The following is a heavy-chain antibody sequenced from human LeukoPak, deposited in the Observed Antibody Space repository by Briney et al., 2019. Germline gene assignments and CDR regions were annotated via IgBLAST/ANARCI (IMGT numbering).Heavy chain of an antibody. Sequence: GGSLRLSCAVSGFTFSSYGMHWVRQPPGKGLEWVAVISYDGSNKYYADSVKGRFTISRDNSKYTLYLQMNSVRAEETAVYCCAKSLVGATSGAFDIWGQGTMVTVSS. CDR1: GFTFSSYG. J-gene: IGHJ3*02. D-gene: IGHD1-26*01. CDR2: ISYDGSNK. V-gene: IGHV3-30*18. CDR3: AKSLVGATSGAFDI.